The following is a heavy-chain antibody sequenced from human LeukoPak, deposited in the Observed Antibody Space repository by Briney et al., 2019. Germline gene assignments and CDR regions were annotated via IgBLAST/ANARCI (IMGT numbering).Heavy chain of an antibody. CDR3: ATHRGPAYCSSTSCYYGYGMDV. D-gene: IGHD2-2*01. CDR2: IIPIFGTA. V-gene: IGHV1-69*13. J-gene: IGHJ6*02. Sequence: ASVKVSCKASGGTFSSYAISWVRQAPGQGLEWMGGIIPIFGTANYAQKFQGRVTITADESTSTAYMELSSLRSEDTAVYYCATHRGPAYCSSTSCYYGYGMDVWGQGTTVTVSS. CDR1: GGTFSSYA.